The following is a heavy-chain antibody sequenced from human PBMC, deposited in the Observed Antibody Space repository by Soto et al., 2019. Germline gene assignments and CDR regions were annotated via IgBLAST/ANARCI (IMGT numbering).Heavy chain of an antibody. CDR3: ARGRQDYDILTGTLFDY. CDR2: MNPNSGKA. J-gene: IGHJ4*02. CDR1: GYTFTSYD. Sequence: ASVKVSCKASGYTFTSYDINWVRQATGQGLEWMGWMNPNSGKAGYAQKFQGRVTITADESTSTAYMELSSLRSEDTAVYYCARGRQDYDILTGTLFDYWGQGTLVTVSS. D-gene: IGHD3-9*01. V-gene: IGHV1-8*01.